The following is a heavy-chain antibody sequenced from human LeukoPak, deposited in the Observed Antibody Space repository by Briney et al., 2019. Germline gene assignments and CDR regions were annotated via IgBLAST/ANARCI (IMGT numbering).Heavy chain of an antibody. CDR3: AKARGSGSYHISYYYGMDV. D-gene: IGHD3-10*01. V-gene: IGHV3-23*01. CDR2: ISGSDGST. CDR1: GFTFSSYG. Sequence: GGSLRLSCAASGFTFSSYGMSWVRQAPGKGLEWVSAISGSDGSTYYADSVKGRFTISRDNSKNTLYLQVNSLRAEDTALYYCAKARGSGSYHISYYYGMDVWGQGTTVTVSS. J-gene: IGHJ6*02.